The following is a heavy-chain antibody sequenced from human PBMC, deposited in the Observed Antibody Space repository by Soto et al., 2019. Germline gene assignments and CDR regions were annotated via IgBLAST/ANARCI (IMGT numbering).Heavy chain of an antibody. D-gene: IGHD3-22*01. CDR2: RWYDGSNK. CDR3: ARGYYDSSGTSQYRCDY. Sequence: SLRLSCAASGFTFSSYGMHWCRPAPGQGLEWVAVRWYDGSNKYYAGSVKGRFSICRDNSKNTRYRQINSLRAEDTAVYSCARGYYDSSGTSQYRCDYWGQGTLVTVSS. CDR1: GFTFSSYG. V-gene: IGHV3-33*01. J-gene: IGHJ4*02.